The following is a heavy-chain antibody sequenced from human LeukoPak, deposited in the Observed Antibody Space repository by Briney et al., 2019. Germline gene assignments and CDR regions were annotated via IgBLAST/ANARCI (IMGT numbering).Heavy chain of an antibody. Sequence: GASVKVSCKASGYTFTGYYMHWVRQAPGQGLEWMGWINPNSGGTNYAQKFQGRVTMTRDTSISTAYMELSRLRSDDTAVYYCARDLKYSGFNREYYFDYWGQGTLVTVSS. CDR1: GYTFTGYY. D-gene: IGHD5-12*01. CDR3: ARDLKYSGFNREYYFDY. J-gene: IGHJ4*02. CDR2: INPNSGGT. V-gene: IGHV1-2*02.